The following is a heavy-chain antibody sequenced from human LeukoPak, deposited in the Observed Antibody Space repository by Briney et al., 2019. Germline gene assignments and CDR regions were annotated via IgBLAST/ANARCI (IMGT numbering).Heavy chain of an antibody. V-gene: IGHV4-59*01. CDR1: GGSISSYY. CDR3: ASGATAAFNY. J-gene: IGHJ4*03. CDR2: IYYSGST. D-gene: IGHD6-25*01. Sequence: SETLSLTCTVCGGSISSYYWSWIRQPPGKGLEWIGYIYYSGSTNYNPSLKSRVTISVDNSKNPLFLKLNPVNAEDTALYYCASGATAAFNYWGQGTLVTVSS.